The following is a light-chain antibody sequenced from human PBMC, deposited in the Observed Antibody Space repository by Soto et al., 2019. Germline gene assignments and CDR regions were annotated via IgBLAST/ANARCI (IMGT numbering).Light chain of an antibody. J-gene: IGKJ5*01. CDR1: QSISSW. CDR2: DAS. V-gene: IGKV1-5*01. CDR3: QQYNSYPIT. Sequence: DIQMPQSPSTLSASVGDRVTIGSRASQSISSWLAWYQQKPGKAPKLLIYDASSLESGVPSRFSGSGSGTEFTLTISSLQPDDFATYYCQQYNSYPITFGQGTRLEIK.